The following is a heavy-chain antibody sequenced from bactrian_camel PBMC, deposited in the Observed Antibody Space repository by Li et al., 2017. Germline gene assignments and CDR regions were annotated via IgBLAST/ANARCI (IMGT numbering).Heavy chain of an antibody. CDR1: GYTFTTDC. J-gene: IGHJ4*01. D-gene: IGHD6*01. CDR3: AAEEWILICGSWYPSDANN. Sequence: VQLVESGGGSVQAGGSLRLSCAASGYTFTTDCVGWFRQAPGREREGVAAVYAGGETTYYAASVKGRFTISQDNAKNTVNLQMEGLKPEDTAMYYCAAEEWILICGSWYPSDANNWGQGTQVTVST. CDR2: VYAGGETT. V-gene: IGHV3S40*01.